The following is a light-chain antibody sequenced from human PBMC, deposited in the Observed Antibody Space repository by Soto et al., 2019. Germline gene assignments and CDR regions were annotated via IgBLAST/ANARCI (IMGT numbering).Light chain of an antibody. J-gene: IGLJ3*02. CDR3: TSYTSSNTWV. CDR2: EVS. V-gene: IGLV2-14*01. Sequence: QSALTQPASVSRSPGQSVTISCTGTRSDIGTYKYVAWYQQHPGKAPKLIIYEVSNRPSGVSNRFSGSKSGNTASLTISGLQAEDEADFYCTSYTSSNTWVFGGGTKVTVL. CDR1: RSDIGTYKY.